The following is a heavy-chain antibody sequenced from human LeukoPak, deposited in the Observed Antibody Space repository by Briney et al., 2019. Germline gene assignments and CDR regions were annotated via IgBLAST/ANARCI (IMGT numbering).Heavy chain of an antibody. V-gene: IGHV3-13*01. Sequence: GGSLRLSCAASGFTLSSYAMHWVRQPAGKGLEWVSAIGTAGDTFNPGSVKGRFTISRENAKKSLFLQMNSLRAEDTAVYYCARQNTPHGNFDYWGQGTLVTVSS. J-gene: IGHJ4*02. CDR1: GFTLSSYA. D-gene: IGHD1-26*01. CDR3: ARQNTPHGNFDY. CDR2: IGTAGDT.